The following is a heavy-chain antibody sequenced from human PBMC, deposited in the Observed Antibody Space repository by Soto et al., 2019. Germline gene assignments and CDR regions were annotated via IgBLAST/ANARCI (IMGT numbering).Heavy chain of an antibody. CDR2: IVVGSGNT. CDR1: GFTFTSSA. CDR3: AAGYYDSSGYHPSVDY. Sequence: QMQLVQSGPEVKKPGTSVKVSCKASGFTFTSSAVQWVRQARGQRLEWIGWIVVGSGNTNYAQKFQERVTITRDMSTSTAYMELSSLRSEDTAVYYCAAGYYDSSGYHPSVDYWGQGTLVTVSS. J-gene: IGHJ4*02. D-gene: IGHD3-22*01. V-gene: IGHV1-58*01.